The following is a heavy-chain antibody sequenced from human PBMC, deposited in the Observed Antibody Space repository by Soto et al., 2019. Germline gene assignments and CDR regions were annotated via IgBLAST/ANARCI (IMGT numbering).Heavy chain of an antibody. Sequence: LRLSCAASGFTFSSYSMNWVRQAPGKGLEWVSSISSSSSYIYYADSVKGRFTISRDNAKNSLYLQMNSLRAEDTAEYYCARDRCSSTSCYTNWFDPWGQGTLVTVSS. CDR2: ISSSSSYI. V-gene: IGHV3-21*01. CDR1: GFTFSSYS. D-gene: IGHD2-2*02. CDR3: ARDRCSSTSCYTNWFDP. J-gene: IGHJ5*02.